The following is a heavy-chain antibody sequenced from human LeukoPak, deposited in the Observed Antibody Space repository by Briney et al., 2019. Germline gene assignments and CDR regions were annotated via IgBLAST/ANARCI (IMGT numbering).Heavy chain of an antibody. J-gene: IGHJ3*02. D-gene: IGHD2-21*02. CDR3: AKDSGDSPWGAFDI. CDR1: GFTFSSYG. CDR2: VSGSGGST. V-gene: IGHV3-23*01. Sequence: PGGSLRLSCAASGFTFSSYGMSWVRQAPGKGLEWVSAVSGSGGSTYYADSVKGRFTISRDNSKNTLYLQMNSLRAEDTAVYYCAKDSGDSPWGAFDIWGQGTMVTVSS.